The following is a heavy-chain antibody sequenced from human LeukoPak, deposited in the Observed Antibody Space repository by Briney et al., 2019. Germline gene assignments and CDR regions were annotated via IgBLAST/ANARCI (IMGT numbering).Heavy chain of an antibody. CDR1: GFTFSSYA. V-gene: IGHV3-23*01. CDR3: AKEIYSDSSAYVDY. CDR2: ISGGGGST. J-gene: IGHJ4*02. D-gene: IGHD3-22*01. Sequence: PGGSLRLSCAASGFTFSSYAMHWVRQAPGKGLEWVSTISGGGGSTYYADSVKGRFTISRDNSKNTLYLQMNSLRAEDTAVYYCAKEIYSDSSAYVDYWGQGTLVTVSS.